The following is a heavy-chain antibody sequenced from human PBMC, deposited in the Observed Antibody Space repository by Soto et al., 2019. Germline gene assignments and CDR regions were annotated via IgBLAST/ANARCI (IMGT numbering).Heavy chain of an antibody. CDR3: ARRYNYGSVDP. D-gene: IGHD3-10*01. J-gene: IGHJ5*02. CDR1: GYTFTSYG. V-gene: IGHV1-18*01. Sequence: ASVKVSCKASGYTFTSYGISWVRQAPGQGLEWMGWISAYNGNTNYAQNLQGRVTMTTDTPTSTAYMELRSLRSDDTAVYYCARRYNYGSVDPWGQGTLVTVSS. CDR2: ISAYNGNT.